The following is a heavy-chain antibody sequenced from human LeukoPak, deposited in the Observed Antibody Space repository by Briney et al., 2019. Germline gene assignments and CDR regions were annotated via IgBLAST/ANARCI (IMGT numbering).Heavy chain of an antibody. Sequence: SESLSLTCTVVSGGSISSSSYYWGWIRQPPGKGLEWIGSFYYSGSTYYNPSLKSRVTISADTSKNQFSLKLSSVTAADTAVYYCARLWRAAIDYGGQGILVTVSS. V-gene: IGHV4-39*01. J-gene: IGHJ4*02. CDR2: FYYSGST. D-gene: IGHD1-1*01. CDR3: ARLWRAAIDY. CDR1: GGSISSSSYY.